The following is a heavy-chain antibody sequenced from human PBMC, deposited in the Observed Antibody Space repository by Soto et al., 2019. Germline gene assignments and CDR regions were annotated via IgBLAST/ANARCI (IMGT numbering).Heavy chain of an antibody. CDR1: GYTFTSYY. Sequence: ASVKVSCKASGYTFTSYYIHWVRQAPGQGLEWMGIINPSGGTTNYAQESQGRVTMTRDTSTSTVFMELSSLRSEDTAVYYCARPKSRGAFDVWGQGTMVTVS. CDR2: INPSGGTT. CDR3: ARPKSRGAFDV. J-gene: IGHJ3*01. V-gene: IGHV1-46*01.